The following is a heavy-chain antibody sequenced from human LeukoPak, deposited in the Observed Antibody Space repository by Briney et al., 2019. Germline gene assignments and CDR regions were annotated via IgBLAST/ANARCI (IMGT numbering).Heavy chain of an antibody. CDR3: AREQWLVRGFDY. D-gene: IGHD6-19*01. J-gene: IGHJ4*02. CDR2: INHSGST. V-gene: IGHV4-34*01. Sequence: SETLSLTCAVYGGSFSGYYWSWIRQPPGKGLEWIGEINHSGSTNYNPSLKSRVTISVDTSKNQFSLQLNSVTPEDTAVYYCAREQWLVRGFDYWGQGTLVTVSS. CDR1: GGSFSGYY.